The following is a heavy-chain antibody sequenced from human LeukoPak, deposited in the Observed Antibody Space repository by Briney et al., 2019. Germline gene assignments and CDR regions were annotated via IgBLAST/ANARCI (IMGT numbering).Heavy chain of an antibody. V-gene: IGHV3-30*03. CDR2: ISYDGSNK. D-gene: IGHD6-19*01. CDR3: ARLKAVAGPHYYFDY. CDR1: GFTFSSYG. J-gene: IGHJ4*02. Sequence: GTSLRLSCAASGFTFSSYGMHWVRQAPGKGLEWVAVISYDGSNKYYADSVKGRFTISRDNSKNTLFLQMNSLRIDDTAVHYCARLKAVAGPHYYFDYWGQGTLVTVSS.